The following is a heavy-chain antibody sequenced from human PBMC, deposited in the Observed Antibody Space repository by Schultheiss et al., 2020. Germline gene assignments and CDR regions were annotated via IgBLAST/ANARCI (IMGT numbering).Heavy chain of an antibody. CDR3: ARDRLSPVEWREDTGDRGYYYGMDV. D-gene: IGHD7-27*01. CDR1: GGSISSGGYS. J-gene: IGHJ6*02. CDR2: IYHSGST. V-gene: IGHV4-30-2*01. Sequence: LRLSCAVSGGSISSGGYSWSWIRQPPGKGLEWIGYIYHSGSTYYNPSLKSRVTISVDRSKNQFSLQLNSVTPEDTAVYYCARDRLSPVEWREDTGDRGYYYGMDVWGQGTTVTVSS.